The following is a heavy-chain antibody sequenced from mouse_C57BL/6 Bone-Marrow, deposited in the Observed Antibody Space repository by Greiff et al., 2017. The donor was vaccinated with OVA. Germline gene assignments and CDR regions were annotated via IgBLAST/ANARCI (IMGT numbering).Heavy chain of an antibody. D-gene: IGHD1-1*01. CDR3: ARNNYYGPYYYAMDY. CDR1: GFSLTSYA. Sequence: QVQLKQSGPGLVAPSQSLSITCTVSGFSLTSYAISWVRQPPGKGLEWLGVIWTGGGTNYNSALKSRLSISKDNSKSQVFLKMNSLQTDDTARYYCARNNYYGPYYYAMDYWGQGTSVTVSS. J-gene: IGHJ4*01. V-gene: IGHV2-9-1*01. CDR2: IWTGGGT.